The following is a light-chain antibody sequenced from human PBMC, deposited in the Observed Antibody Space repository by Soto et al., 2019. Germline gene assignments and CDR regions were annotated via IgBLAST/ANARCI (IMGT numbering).Light chain of an antibody. J-gene: IGKJ1*01. CDR1: QTISSW. CDR3: QHYNSYSEA. CDR2: KAS. V-gene: IGKV1-5*03. Sequence: IQMPQSPSTLSGSVGDRVTITCLASQTISSWLAWYQQKPGKAPKLLIYKASTLKSGVPSRFSGSGSGTEFTLTISSLQPDDFATYYCQHYNSYSEAFGQGTMVDVK.